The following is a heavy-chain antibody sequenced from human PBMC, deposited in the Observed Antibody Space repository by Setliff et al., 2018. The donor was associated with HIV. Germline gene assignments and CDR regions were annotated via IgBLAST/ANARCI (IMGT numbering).Heavy chain of an antibody. CDR2: IIPIVGQT. CDR1: GGPFGSYA. Sequence: GASVKVSCKASGGPFGSYAIHWVRQAPGQGLEWMGGIIPIVGQTNYAQKFQGKFTITADTSTSTAYMELSSLRSEDTAVYYCARVPYRSAWFSGGHDAFDVWGQGTMVTVSS. V-gene: IGHV1-69*10. CDR3: ARVPYRSAWFSGGHDAFDV. D-gene: IGHD6-19*01. J-gene: IGHJ3*01.